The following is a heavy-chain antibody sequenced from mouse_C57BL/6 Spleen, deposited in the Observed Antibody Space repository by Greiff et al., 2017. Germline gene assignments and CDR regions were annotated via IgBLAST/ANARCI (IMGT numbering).Heavy chain of an antibody. D-gene: IGHD2-5*01. Sequence: EVQRVESGGGLVQPGGSMKLSCAASGFTFSDAWMDWVRQSPEQGLEWVAEIRNKANNHATYYAESVKGRFTISRDDSKSSVYLQMTSLRAEDTGIYYCTRRYSNYAMDYWGQGTSVTVSS. CDR1: GFTFSDAW. V-gene: IGHV6-6*01. CDR3: TRRYSNYAMDY. J-gene: IGHJ4*01. CDR2: IRNKANNHAT.